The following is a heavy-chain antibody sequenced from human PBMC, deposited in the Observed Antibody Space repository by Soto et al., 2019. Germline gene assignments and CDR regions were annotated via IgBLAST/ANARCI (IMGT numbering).Heavy chain of an antibody. CDR1: GGSISSSDYY. Sequence: SETLSLTCTVSGGSISSSDYYWGWIRQPPGKGLEWIGYMYNTGSTVYNPSFKSRVTISVDTSKNQFSLKLSSVTAADTAVYYCARAPRGNYGYPTYFDYWGQGTLVTVSS. CDR2: MYNTGST. V-gene: IGHV4-61*08. D-gene: IGHD3-10*01. CDR3: ARAPRGNYGYPTYFDY. J-gene: IGHJ4*02.